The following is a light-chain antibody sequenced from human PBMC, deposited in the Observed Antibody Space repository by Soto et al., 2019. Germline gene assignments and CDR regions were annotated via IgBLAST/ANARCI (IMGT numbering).Light chain of an antibody. CDR2: GAS. Sequence: EIVMTQSPATLSVSPGERATLSCRASQSINSNLAWYQQKPGQAPRLLIYGASTSATGIPARFSGSGSGTELSLTISSLQSEDFAVYYCQQYDNWPPLTFGGGTKVEIK. J-gene: IGKJ4*01. V-gene: IGKV3-15*01. CDR1: QSINSN. CDR3: QQYDNWPPLT.